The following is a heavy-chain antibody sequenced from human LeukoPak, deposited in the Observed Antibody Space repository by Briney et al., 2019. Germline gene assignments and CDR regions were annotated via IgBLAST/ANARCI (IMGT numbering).Heavy chain of an antibody. J-gene: IGHJ4*02. CDR1: GYSFTSYW. CDR3: ARAADYGGNVDY. V-gene: IGHV5-51*01. D-gene: IGHD4-23*01. CDR2: IFPGDSDT. Sequence: GVSLKISCKGSGYSFTSYWIGWVRQMPGKGLEWMGIIFPGDSDTRYSPSFQGQVTISADKSINTAYLQWSSLKASDTATYYCARAADYGGNVDYWGQGTLVTVSS.